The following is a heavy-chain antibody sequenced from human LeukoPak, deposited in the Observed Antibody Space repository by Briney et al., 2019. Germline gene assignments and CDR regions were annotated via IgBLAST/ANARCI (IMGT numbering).Heavy chain of an antibody. V-gene: IGHV1-2*02. CDR2: INPNSGGT. CDR3: ARDEHIVVVGGWFAP. J-gene: IGHJ5*02. D-gene: IGHD2-21*01. CDR1: GYTFTGYY. Sequence: ASVKVSCKASGYTFTGYYMHWVRQAPGQGLEWMGWINPNSGGTNYAQKFQGRVTMTRDTSISTAYMELRRLRSDDTAVYYCARDEHIVVVGGWFAPWGQGTLVTVSS.